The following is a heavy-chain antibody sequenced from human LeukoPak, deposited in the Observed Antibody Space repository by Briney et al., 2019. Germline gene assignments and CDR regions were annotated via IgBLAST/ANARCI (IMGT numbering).Heavy chain of an antibody. CDR3: ARHLYNWNSGDAFDI. V-gene: IGHV4-4*09. CDR2: IYTSGST. CDR1: GGSISSYY. D-gene: IGHD1-7*01. Sequence: SETPSLTCTVSGGSISSYYWSWIRQPPGKGLEWIGYIYTSGSTNYNPSLKSRVTISVDTSKKQFSLKLSSVTAADTAVYYCARHLYNWNSGDAFDIWGQGTMVTVSS. J-gene: IGHJ3*02.